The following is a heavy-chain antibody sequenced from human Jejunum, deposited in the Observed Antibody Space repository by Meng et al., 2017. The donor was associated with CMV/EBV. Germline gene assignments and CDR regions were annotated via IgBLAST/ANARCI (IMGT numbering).Heavy chain of an antibody. Sequence: CAASGFTFRNYPIHWVRQAPGKGLEWVAVISNDGSTKYQADSVKGQFSISRDNSKNTVYLQMNSLRSEDTAVYYCARDAAYYGMDVWGQGTTVTVSS. J-gene: IGHJ6*02. CDR2: ISNDGSTK. CDR3: ARDAAYYGMDV. CDR1: GFTFRNYP. V-gene: IGHV3-30-3*01. D-gene: IGHD6-25*01.